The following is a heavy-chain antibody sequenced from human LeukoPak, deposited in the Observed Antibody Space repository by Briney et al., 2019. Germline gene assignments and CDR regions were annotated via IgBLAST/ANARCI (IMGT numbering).Heavy chain of an antibody. CDR1: GFTFENYW. CDR2: INDDGSST. CDR3: ARGPRYFDY. V-gene: IGHV3-74*01. Sequence: GGSLRLSCAASGFTFENYWMHWVRQAPGKGPVWVSRINDDGSSTSYADSVKGRFTISRDDAKNSLYLQMNSLRAEDTAVYYCARGPRYFDYWGQGALVTVSS. J-gene: IGHJ4*02.